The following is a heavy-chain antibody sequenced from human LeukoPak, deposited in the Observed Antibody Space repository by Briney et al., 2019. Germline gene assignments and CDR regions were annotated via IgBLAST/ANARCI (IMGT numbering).Heavy chain of an antibody. CDR3: ARNCPPSITMIVVVSWAPDY. D-gene: IGHD3-22*01. CDR1: GFTFSSYA. V-gene: IGHV3-30*01. Sequence: GGSLRLSCAASGFTFSSYAMHWVRQAPGKGLEWVAVISYDGSNKYYADSVKGRFTISRDNSKNTLYLQMNSLRAEDTAVYYCARNCPPSITMIVVVSWAPDYWDQGTLVTVSS. J-gene: IGHJ4*02. CDR2: ISYDGSNK.